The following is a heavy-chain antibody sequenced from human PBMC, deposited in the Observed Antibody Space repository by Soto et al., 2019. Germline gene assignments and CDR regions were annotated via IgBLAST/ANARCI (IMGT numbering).Heavy chain of an antibody. J-gene: IGHJ4*02. CDR2: IYWDDDK. CDR1: GFSLNTGGVG. Sequence: QITLKESGPTVVKPTQTLTLTCSLSGFSLNTGGVGVGWIRQPPGKALEWLAVIYWDDDKSLNPSLRDRLTINRDSSDDRVVLTVTSMDPVDTGTYYCARSRGGFGGGWTTPYFDYWGQGTLVTVSS. CDR3: ARSRGGFGGGWTTPYFDY. V-gene: IGHV2-5*02. D-gene: IGHD6-19*01.